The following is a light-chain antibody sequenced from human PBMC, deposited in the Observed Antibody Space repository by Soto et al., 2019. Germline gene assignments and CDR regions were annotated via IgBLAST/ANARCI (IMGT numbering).Light chain of an antibody. J-gene: IGKJ1*01. CDR1: QSLVNAY. V-gene: IGKV3-20*01. Sequence: EVVLRQSPGSLSLSPGDRATLSCRASQSLVNAYVAWYQQKAGQAPRLLIFDASTRATGIPDRFSGSGSGTDFTLSISRLEPEDFAVYYCQSYGSSRTFGHGTKVDIK. CDR3: QSYGSSRT. CDR2: DAS.